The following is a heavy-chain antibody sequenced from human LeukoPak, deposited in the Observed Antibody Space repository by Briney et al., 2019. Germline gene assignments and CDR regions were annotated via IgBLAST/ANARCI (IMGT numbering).Heavy chain of an antibody. CDR2: INPNSGGT. CDR3: ARGRAYSSGWYPWYYYYGMDV. J-gene: IGHJ6*02. D-gene: IGHD6-19*01. Sequence: ASVKVSCKASGYTFTSYGISWVRQAPGQGLEWMGWINPNSGGTNYAQKFQGRVTMTRDTSISTAYMELSRLRSDDTAVYYCARGRAYSSGWYPWYYYYGMDVWGQGTTVTVSS. CDR1: GYTFTSYG. V-gene: IGHV1-2*02.